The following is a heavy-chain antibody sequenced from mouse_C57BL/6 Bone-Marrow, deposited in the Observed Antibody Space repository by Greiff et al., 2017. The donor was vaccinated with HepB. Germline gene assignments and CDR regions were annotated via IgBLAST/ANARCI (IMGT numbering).Heavy chain of an antibody. J-gene: IGHJ1*03. CDR2: ISYDGSN. CDR3: ARVGDGYYVYWYFDV. V-gene: IGHV3-6*01. Sequence: EVQRVESGPGLVKPSQSLSLTCSVTGYSITSGYYWNWIRQFPGNKLEWMGYISYDGSNNYNPSLKNRISIPRDTSKNQFFLKLNSVTTEDTATYYCARVGDGYYVYWYFDVWGTGTTVTVSS. D-gene: IGHD2-3*01. CDR1: GYSITSGYY.